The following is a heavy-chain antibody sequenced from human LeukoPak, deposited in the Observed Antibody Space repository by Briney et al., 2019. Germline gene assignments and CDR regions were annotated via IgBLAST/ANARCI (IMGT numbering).Heavy chain of an antibody. Sequence: PGGSLRLSCAASGFTFSSYGMHWVRQAPGKGLEWVTFIRDDGSNKYYADSVKGRFTISRDNSKNTLYVQMNSLRAEDTAVYYCAKDPPDYGDYWGQGTLVTVSS. CDR2: IRDDGSNK. CDR1: GFTFSSYG. V-gene: IGHV3-30*02. J-gene: IGHJ4*02. CDR3: AKDPPDYGDY.